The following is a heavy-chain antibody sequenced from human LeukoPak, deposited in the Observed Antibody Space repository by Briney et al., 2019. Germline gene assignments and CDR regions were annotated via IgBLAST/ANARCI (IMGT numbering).Heavy chain of an antibody. CDR1: GYTFSDNY. Sequence: ASVTVSCKASGYTFSDNYMHWVRQAPGQGLEWMGLINPKSGGTNYAQKFQGRVTMTRDTSISTAYMELSSLRSDDTAVYYCARDGANWNFDYWGQGTLVTVSS. J-gene: IGHJ4*02. CDR3: ARDGANWNFDY. D-gene: IGHD1-1*01. CDR2: INPKSGGT. V-gene: IGHV1-2*02.